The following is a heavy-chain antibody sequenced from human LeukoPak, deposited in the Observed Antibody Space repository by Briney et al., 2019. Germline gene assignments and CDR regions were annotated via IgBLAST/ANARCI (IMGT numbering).Heavy chain of an antibody. CDR2: ISYDGSNK. D-gene: IGHD2-2*03. V-gene: IGHV3-30-3*01. Sequence: GGSLRLSCAASGFTFSSYAMHWVRQAPGKGLEWVAVISYDGSNKYYADSVKGRFTISRDNSKNTLYLQMNSLRAEDTAVYYCAGAGYCSSTSCDAPDYWGQGTLVTVSS. CDR1: GFTFSSYA. J-gene: IGHJ4*02. CDR3: AGAGYCSSTSCDAPDY.